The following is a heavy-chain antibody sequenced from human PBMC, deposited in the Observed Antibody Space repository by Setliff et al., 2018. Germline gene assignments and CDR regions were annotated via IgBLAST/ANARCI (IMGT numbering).Heavy chain of an antibody. CDR2: INTGTGNT. V-gene: IGHV1-3*04. D-gene: IGHD2-15*01. Sequence: GASVKVSCKASGYTFTSHAIHWVRQAPGQRLEWMGWINTGTGNTQYSQNFQGRVTFTRDTSASTAYMELSSLRSEDTAVYFCASAEVVVAPWGQGTLVTVSS. CDR1: GYTFTSHA. CDR3: ASAEVVVAP. J-gene: IGHJ4*02.